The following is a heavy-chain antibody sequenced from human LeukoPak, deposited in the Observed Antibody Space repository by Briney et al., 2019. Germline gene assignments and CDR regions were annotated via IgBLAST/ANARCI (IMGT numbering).Heavy chain of an antibody. V-gene: IGHV4-61*03. CDR1: GGSISSNSYY. D-gene: IGHD1-1*01. CDR3: ARGRVSSSTWYSTYYYYFYMDV. CDR2: VDHTGST. Sequence: SETLSLTCAVSGGSISSNSYYWGWIRQLPGKGLEWIGYVDHTGSTNFNPSLNGRVSISRDTTKNLFSLRLRSVTAADTAVYFCARGRVSSSTWYSTYYYYFYMDVWGKGTTVTVSS. J-gene: IGHJ6*03.